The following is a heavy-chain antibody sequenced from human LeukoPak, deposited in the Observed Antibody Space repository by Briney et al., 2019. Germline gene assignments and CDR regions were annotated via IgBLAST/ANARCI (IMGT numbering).Heavy chain of an antibody. Sequence: GGSLRLSCAASGFTFSSYSMNWVRQAPGKGLEWVSSISSSSSYIYYADSVKGRFTISRDNSKNTLYLQMNSLRAEDTAVYYCAKDLWVLRYFDWLSLFDYWGQGTLVTVSS. CDR3: AKDLWVLRYFDWLSLFDY. CDR2: ISSSSSYI. CDR1: GFTFSSYS. D-gene: IGHD3-9*01. V-gene: IGHV3-21*04. J-gene: IGHJ4*02.